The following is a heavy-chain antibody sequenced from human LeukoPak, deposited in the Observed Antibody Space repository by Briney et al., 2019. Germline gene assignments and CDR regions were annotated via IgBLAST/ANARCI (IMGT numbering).Heavy chain of an antibody. CDR2: VSTGSNYI. Sequence: PGGSLRLSCTASGFTFSSYSLNWVRQAPGKGLEWVSSVSTGSNYIYYADSVKGRFTISRDNDKNSLYLQMNSLRAEDTALYYCAKMGDSSSLPVPFDYWGQGTLVTVSS. CDR3: AKMGDSSSLPVPFDY. D-gene: IGHD6-13*01. V-gene: IGHV3-21*04. CDR1: GFTFSSYS. J-gene: IGHJ4*02.